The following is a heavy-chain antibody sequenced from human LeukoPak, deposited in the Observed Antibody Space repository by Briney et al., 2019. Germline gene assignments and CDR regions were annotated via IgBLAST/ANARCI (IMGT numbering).Heavy chain of an antibody. Sequence: PSGTLSLTCAVYGESFSGYHWSWIRQAPGKGLEWIGEINHSGSTNYNPSLKSRVTISVDTSKNQFSLKLNSVTAADTAVYYCARGGPFCSTTSCYLGRFYYFYMDVWGKGTTVTVSS. J-gene: IGHJ6*03. V-gene: IGHV4-34*01. D-gene: IGHD2-2*01. CDR1: GESFSGYH. CDR3: ARGGPFCSTTSCYLGRFYYFYMDV. CDR2: INHSGST.